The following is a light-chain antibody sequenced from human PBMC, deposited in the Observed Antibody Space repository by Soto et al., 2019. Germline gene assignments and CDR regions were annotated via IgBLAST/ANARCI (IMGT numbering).Light chain of an antibody. CDR2: GAS. CDR3: QQDGYSPIT. Sequence: VLTQSPGTLSLSPRLRSTLSCRATQSLSGNYLAWYQQKPGQAPRLLIYGASRRATGIPDRFTGSGSGTDFTLTISRLEPEDFAVYYCQQDGYSPITFGQGTRLEF. J-gene: IGKJ5*01. CDR1: QSLSGNY. V-gene: IGKV3-20*01.